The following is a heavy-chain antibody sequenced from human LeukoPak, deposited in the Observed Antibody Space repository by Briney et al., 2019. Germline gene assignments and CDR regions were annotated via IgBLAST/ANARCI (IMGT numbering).Heavy chain of an antibody. CDR3: ARVFVLRYFDWLFEEDAFDI. CDR1: GFTFDDYG. J-gene: IGHJ3*02. Sequence: GGSLRLSCAASGFTFDDYGMSWVRQAPGKGLEWGSGINWNGGSTGYADSVKGRFTISRDNAKNSLYLQMNSLRAEDTALYYCARVFVLRYFDWLFEEDAFDIWGQGTMVTVSS. V-gene: IGHV3-20*04. CDR2: INWNGGST. D-gene: IGHD3-9*01.